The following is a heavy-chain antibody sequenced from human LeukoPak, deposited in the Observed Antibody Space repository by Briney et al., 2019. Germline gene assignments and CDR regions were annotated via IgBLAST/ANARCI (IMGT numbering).Heavy chain of an antibody. Sequence: GGSLRLSCAASGFTFSSYGMHWVRQAPGKGLEWVAVIWYDGSNKYYADSVKGRFTISRDNSKNTLYLQMNSLRAEDTAVYYCATRYYYDSSGRFDYWGQGTLVTVSS. CDR3: ATRYYYDSSGRFDY. CDR1: GFTFSSYG. CDR2: IWYDGSNK. J-gene: IGHJ4*02. D-gene: IGHD3-22*01. V-gene: IGHV3-33*01.